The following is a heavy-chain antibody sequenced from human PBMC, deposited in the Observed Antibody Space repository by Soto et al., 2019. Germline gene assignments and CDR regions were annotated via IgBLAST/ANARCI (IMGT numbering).Heavy chain of an antibody. CDR2: INQDGNEK. V-gene: IGHV3-7*01. CDR3: ARDYTFYDFWRGPAPLDV. D-gene: IGHD3-3*01. Sequence: PGGSLRLSCAASRFTFSGYWMNWVRQAPGKGLEWVANINQDGNEKYYMDSVKGRFTISRDSAENSLYLQMNSLRAEDTAVYYCARDYTFYDFWRGPAPLDVCGIGTMV. CDR1: RFTFSGYW. J-gene: IGHJ6*03.